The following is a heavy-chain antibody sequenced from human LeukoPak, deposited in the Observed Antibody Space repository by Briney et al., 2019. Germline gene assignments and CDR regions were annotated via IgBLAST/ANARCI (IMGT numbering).Heavy chain of an antibody. J-gene: IGHJ4*02. D-gene: IGHD2-2*01. CDR1: GGTFSSYA. CDR2: IIPIFGTA. V-gene: IGHV1-69*05. CDR3: ARGGYGCSSTSCYFDY. Sequence: SVKVSCKASGGTFSSYAISWVRQAPGQGLEWMGGIIPIFGTANYAQKFQGRVTITTDESTSTAYMEPSSLRSEDTAVYYCARGGYGCSSTSCYFDYWGQGTLVTVSS.